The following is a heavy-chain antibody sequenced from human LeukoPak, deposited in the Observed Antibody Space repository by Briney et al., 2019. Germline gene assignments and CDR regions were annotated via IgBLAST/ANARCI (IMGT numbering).Heavy chain of an antibody. CDR2: INQNGSEK. Sequence: GGSLRLSCTASGFTFNNYWMNWVRQAPGKGLEWVANINQNGSEKYYVDSVKGRFAISRDNAKNSLYLQMNSLRAEDTAVYYCARDQGAGSDYWGQGTLVTVSS. CDR1: GFTFNNYW. J-gene: IGHJ4*02. D-gene: IGHD6-19*01. CDR3: ARDQGAGSDY. V-gene: IGHV3-7*01.